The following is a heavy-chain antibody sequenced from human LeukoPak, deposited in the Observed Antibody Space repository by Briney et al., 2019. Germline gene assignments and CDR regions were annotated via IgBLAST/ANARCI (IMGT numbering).Heavy chain of an antibody. V-gene: IGHV1-69*13. CDR3: RTDYYYYGMDV. CDR2: IIPIFGTA. J-gene: IGHJ6*02. Sequence: SVKVSCKASGGTFSSYAISWVRQAPGQGLEWMGGIIPIFGTANYAQKFQGRVTITADESTSTAYMELGSLRSEDTAVYYCRTDYYYYGMDVWGQGTTVTVSS. CDR1: GGTFSSYA.